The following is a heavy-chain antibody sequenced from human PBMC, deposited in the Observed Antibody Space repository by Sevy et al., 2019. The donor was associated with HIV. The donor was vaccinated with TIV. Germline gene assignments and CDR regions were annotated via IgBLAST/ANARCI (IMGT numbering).Heavy chain of an antibody. CDR2: INHSGRT. J-gene: IGHJ4*02. Sequence: SETLSLTCAVYGGSFSGYYWSWIRHPPGKGLEWIGEINHSGRTTYNPSLKSRVTISVDTSKNQFSLKLTSVTAADTAIYYCARGFGSSSNYWGQGTLVTVSS. CDR1: GGSFSGYY. CDR3: ARGFGSSSNY. V-gene: IGHV4-34*01. D-gene: IGHD6-6*01.